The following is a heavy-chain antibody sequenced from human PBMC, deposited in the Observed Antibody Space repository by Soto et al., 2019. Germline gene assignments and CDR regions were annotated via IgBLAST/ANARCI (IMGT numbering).Heavy chain of an antibody. Sequence: SSVQVSCKASGYTFTGYGISWVRQAPGQGLEWMGWISAYNGNTNYAQKLQGRVTMTTDTSTSTAYMELRSLRSDDTAVYYCARDPYYYDSSGYAYYFDYWGQGPLGT. CDR1: GYTFTGYG. D-gene: IGHD3-22*01. J-gene: IGHJ4*02. V-gene: IGHV1-18*01. CDR3: ARDPYYYDSSGYAYYFDY. CDR2: ISAYNGNT.